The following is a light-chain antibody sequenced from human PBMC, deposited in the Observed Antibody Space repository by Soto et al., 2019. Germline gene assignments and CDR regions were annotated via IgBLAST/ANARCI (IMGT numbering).Light chain of an antibody. CDR1: QSVSSN. Sequence: EIVMTQSPATLSVSQGERATLSCRASQSVSSNLAWYQQKPGQAPRLLIYGASTRATGIPARFSGSGSGTEFTLTISSLQPEDFATYYCQQTYSTPHTLGQGTKVDIK. V-gene: IGKV3-15*01. CDR2: GAS. J-gene: IGKJ2*01. CDR3: QQTYSTPHT.